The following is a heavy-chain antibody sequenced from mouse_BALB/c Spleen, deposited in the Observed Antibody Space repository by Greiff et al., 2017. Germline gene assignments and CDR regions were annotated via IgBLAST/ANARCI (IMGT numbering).Heavy chain of an antibody. CDR3: AKSTMITRTWFAY. J-gene: IGHJ3*01. CDR2: INSNGGST. D-gene: IGHD2-4*01. V-gene: IGHV5-6-3*01. CDR1: GFTFSSYG. Sequence: EVKLVESGGGLVQPGGSLKLSCAASGFTFSSYGMSWVRQTPDKRLELVATINSNGGSTYYPDSVKGRFTISRDNAKNTLYLQMSSLKSEDTAMYYCAKSTMITRTWFAYWGQGTLVTVSA.